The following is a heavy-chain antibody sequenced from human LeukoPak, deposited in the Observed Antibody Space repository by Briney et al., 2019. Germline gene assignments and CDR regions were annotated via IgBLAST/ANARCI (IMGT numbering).Heavy chain of an antibody. D-gene: IGHD1-26*01. CDR3: ARDFGSGSYLEPSYYFDY. Sequence: GASVKVSCKASGYTFTSYYMHWVRQAPGQGLEWMGIINPSGGSTSYAQKFQGRVTMTRDTSTSTVYMELSSLRSEDTAVYYCARDFGSGSYLEPSYYFDYWGQGTLVTVSS. J-gene: IGHJ4*02. CDR2: INPSGGST. CDR1: GYTFTSYY. V-gene: IGHV1-46*01.